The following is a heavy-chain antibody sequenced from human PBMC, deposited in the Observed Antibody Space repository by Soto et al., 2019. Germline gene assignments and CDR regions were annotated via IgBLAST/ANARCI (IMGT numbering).Heavy chain of an antibody. D-gene: IGHD5-18*01. CDR3: ARGLDGYSHFDY. CDR1: SGSISTYY. Sequence: PSATLALTCTVSSGSISTYYWSWIRQPPGKGLEWIGYIYFRGGTKYNPSLKSRVTMSVDTSKNQFSLQLISVTAADTAVYYCARGLDGYSHFDYWGQGTLVTVSS. J-gene: IGHJ4*02. V-gene: IGHV4-59*01. CDR2: IYFRGGT.